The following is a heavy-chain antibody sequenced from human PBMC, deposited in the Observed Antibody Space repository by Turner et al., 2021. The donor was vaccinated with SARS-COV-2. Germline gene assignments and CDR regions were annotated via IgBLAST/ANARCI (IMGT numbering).Heavy chain of an antibody. D-gene: IGHD3-10*01. J-gene: IGHJ6*02. CDR2: VSGSGGTT. Sequence: EVQLLASGGGLVYPGGFPSLPCAAYGFTFSSYALSWVRQARVQGLGWVATVSGSGGTTYYADSVKGRFTISRDNTKNALYLQMNSLEAEDTAVYYCALYDWFREDINYYYYYGMDVWGQGTTVTVSS. CDR3: ALYDWFREDINYYYYYGMDV. CDR1: GFTFSSYA. V-gene: IGHV3-23*01.